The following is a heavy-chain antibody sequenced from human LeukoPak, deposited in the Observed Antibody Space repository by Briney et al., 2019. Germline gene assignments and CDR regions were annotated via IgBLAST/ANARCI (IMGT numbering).Heavy chain of an antibody. J-gene: IGHJ4*02. V-gene: IGHV4-39*01. Sequence: PSETLSLTCTVSGGSISSSSYYWGWIRQPPGKGLEWIGSIYYSGSTYYNPSLKSRVTISVDTSKNQFSLKLGSVTAADTAVYYCARLGGDIVVVPAALYWGQGTLVTVSS. CDR3: ARLGGDIVVVPAALY. CDR2: IYYSGST. D-gene: IGHD2-2*01. CDR1: GGSISSSSYY.